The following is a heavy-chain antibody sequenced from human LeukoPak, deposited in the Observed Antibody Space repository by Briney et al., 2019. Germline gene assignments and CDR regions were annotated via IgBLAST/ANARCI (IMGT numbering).Heavy chain of an antibody. D-gene: IGHD2-15*01. Sequence: SETLSLTCTVSGGSISSYHWSWIRQPPGKGLEWIGYIYYSGSTNYNPSLKSRVTISVDTSKNQFSLKLSSVTAADTAVYYCARVSCSGGSCSLDYWGQGTLVTVSS. CDR3: ARVSCSGGSCSLDY. V-gene: IGHV4-59*01. J-gene: IGHJ4*02. CDR2: IYYSGST. CDR1: GGSISSYH.